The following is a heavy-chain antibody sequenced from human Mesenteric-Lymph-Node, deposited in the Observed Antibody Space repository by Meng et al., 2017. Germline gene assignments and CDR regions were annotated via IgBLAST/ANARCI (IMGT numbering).Heavy chain of an antibody. CDR2: ISSSSSYI. Sequence: GESLKISCAASGFTFSSYSMNWVRQAPGKGLEWVSSISSSSSYIYYADSVKGRFTISRDNAKNSLYLQMNSLRAEDTAVYYCARDGKQWLVLGAYYYYGMDVWGQGTTVTVSS. CDR1: GFTFSSYS. V-gene: IGHV3-21*01. CDR3: ARDGKQWLVLGAYYYYGMDV. J-gene: IGHJ6*02. D-gene: IGHD6-19*01.